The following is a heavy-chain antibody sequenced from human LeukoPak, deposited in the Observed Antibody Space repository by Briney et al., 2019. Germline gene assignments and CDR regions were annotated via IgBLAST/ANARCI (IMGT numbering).Heavy chain of an antibody. CDR1: GFTFGNYA. Sequence: GGSLRLSCEASGFTFGNYAIHWVRQVPGEGLEWVAIITHNGGTQYYADSVKGRFTISRDNSQSTVFLQMNSLRAEDTALYYCTRDPNGDYIGAFDPWGQGTLVTVSS. CDR3: TRDPNGDYIGAFDP. D-gene: IGHD4-17*01. V-gene: IGHV3-30-3*01. J-gene: IGHJ5*02. CDR2: ITHNGGTQ.